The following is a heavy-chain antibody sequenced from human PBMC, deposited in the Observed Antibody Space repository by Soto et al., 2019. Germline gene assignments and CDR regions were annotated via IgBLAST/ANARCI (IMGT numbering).Heavy chain of an antibody. V-gene: IGHV3-48*01. Sequence: GGSLRLSCVASGFAFSNYSMNWVRQAPGKGLERVSYIRSSGNPTFYAGSVKCRFTISRDNAKKSLYLQMNSLRAEDTAVYYCARMTSSLSPGRWGQGTLVTVSS. CDR2: IRSSGNPT. CDR3: ARMTSSLSPGR. J-gene: IGHJ4*02. D-gene: IGHD2-2*01. CDR1: GFAFSNYS.